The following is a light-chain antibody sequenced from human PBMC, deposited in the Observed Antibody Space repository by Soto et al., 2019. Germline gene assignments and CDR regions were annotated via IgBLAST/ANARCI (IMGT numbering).Light chain of an antibody. V-gene: IGKV1-13*02. CDR2: VAS. CDR1: QGITTA. Sequence: ALQLTQSPSSLSASVGDTVTITCRASQGITTALAWYQQKPGKAPKLLIYVASSLESGVPSRFSGSGSGTDFTLTITSLQPEDFATYYCQQFNSYPITFGQGTRLEIK. J-gene: IGKJ5*01. CDR3: QQFNSYPIT.